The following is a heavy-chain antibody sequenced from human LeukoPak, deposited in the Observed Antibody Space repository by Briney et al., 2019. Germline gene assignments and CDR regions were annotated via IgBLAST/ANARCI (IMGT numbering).Heavy chain of an antibody. Sequence: PSETLSLTCTVSGGSINRGGSYWTWIRQHPGKGLEWIGSNYDSGSTYYNPSLESRVNISVDTSKNQFSLKLNSVTAADTAVYYCARDRSDSTTRYLDYWGQGTLVTVSS. CDR1: GGSINRGGSY. J-gene: IGHJ4*02. CDR3: ARDRSDSTTRYLDY. D-gene: IGHD3-10*01. V-gene: IGHV4-31*03. CDR2: NYDSGST.